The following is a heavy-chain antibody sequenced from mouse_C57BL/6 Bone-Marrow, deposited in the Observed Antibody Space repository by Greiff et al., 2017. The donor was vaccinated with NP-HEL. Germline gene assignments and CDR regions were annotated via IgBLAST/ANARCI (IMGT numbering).Heavy chain of an antibody. V-gene: IGHV5-6*01. D-gene: IGHD2-10*01. J-gene: IGHJ2*01. CDR2: SSSGGSYT. Sequence: EVHLVESGGDLVKPGGSLKLSCAASGFTFSSYGMSWVRQTPDKRLEWVATSSSGGSYTYYPDSVKGRFTISRDNAKNTLYLQMSSLKSEDTAMYYCARYPCRNYFDYWGQGTTLTVSS. CDR1: GFTFSSYG. CDR3: ARYPCRNYFDY.